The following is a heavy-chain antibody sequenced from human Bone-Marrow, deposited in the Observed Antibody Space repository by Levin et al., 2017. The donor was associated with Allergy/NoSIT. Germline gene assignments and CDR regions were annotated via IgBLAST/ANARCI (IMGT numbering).Heavy chain of an antibody. CDR2: IYIHGST. CDR3: ARVVIGGHGKWFDP. CDR1: GDSINSGGFY. J-gene: IGHJ5*02. V-gene: IGHV4-61*02. Sequence: PSETLSLTCTVSGDSINSGGFYWSWIRQPAGKGLEWIGRIYIHGSTNYNPSLKSRVSISLDTSRKQFSLTLSSATAADTAIYYCARVVIGGHGKWFDPWGQGALVTVSS. D-gene: IGHD5-12*01.